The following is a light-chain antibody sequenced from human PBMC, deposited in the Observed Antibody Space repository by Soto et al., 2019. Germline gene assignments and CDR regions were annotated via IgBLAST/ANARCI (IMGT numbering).Light chain of an antibody. J-gene: IGKJ4*01. CDR1: QSLVYSDGNTY. CDR3: MQGTYWPRLT. CDR2: KVS. V-gene: IGKV2-30*01. Sequence: DVVMTQSPLSLPVTLGQPASISCRSSQSLVYSDGNTYLNWFHQRPGQSPRRLIYKVSNRDSGVPDRFCGSGSGTVFSLKISRVEAEDVGVYYCMQGTYWPRLTFGGGTKVEIK.